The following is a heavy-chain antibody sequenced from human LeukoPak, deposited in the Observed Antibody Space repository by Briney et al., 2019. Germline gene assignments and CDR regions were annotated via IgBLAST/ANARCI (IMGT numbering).Heavy chain of an antibody. CDR2: IRQDGSGQ. V-gene: IGHV3-7*01. CDR1: GSTVSSNY. CDR3: GRWLYSSGWAIDY. Sequence: GGSLRLSCAASGSTVSSNYMSWVRQAPGKGLEWVANIRQDGSGQFYADSVKGRFTISRDNAKNSLYLQMDSLRVEDTAVYYCGRWLYSSGWAIDYWGQGTLVTVSS. J-gene: IGHJ4*02. D-gene: IGHD6-19*01.